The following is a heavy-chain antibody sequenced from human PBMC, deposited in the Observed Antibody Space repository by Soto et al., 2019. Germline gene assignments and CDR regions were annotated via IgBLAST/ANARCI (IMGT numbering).Heavy chain of an antibody. J-gene: IGHJ6*03. CDR2: IKQDGSEK. Sequence: GGSLRLSCAAYGFTFSSYWMSWVRQAPGKGLEWVANIKQDGSEKYYVDSVKGRFTISRDNAKNSLYLQMNSLRAEDTAVYYCARVDYYYYYMDVWGKGTTVTVSS. V-gene: IGHV3-7*01. CDR3: ARVDYYYYYMDV. CDR1: GFTFSSYW.